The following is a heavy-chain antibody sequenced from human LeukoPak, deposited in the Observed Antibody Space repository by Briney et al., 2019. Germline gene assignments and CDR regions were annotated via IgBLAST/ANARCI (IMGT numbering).Heavy chain of an antibody. Sequence: AGGSLRLSCAASGFTFSTYSMNWVRQAPGKGLEWVSSISSSSSHIYYADSVKGRFTISRDNAKNSLFLQMNSLRAEDTAVYYFARMDDDYYYYYMDVWGKGTTVTVSS. D-gene: IGHD2-2*03. V-gene: IGHV3-21*01. CDR3: ARMDDDYYYYYMDV. J-gene: IGHJ6*03. CDR2: ISSSSSHI. CDR1: GFTFSTYS.